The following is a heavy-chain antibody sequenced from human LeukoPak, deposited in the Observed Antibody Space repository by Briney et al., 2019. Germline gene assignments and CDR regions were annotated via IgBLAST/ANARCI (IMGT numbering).Heavy chain of an antibody. CDR3: AKADTAMTDYYYYYTDV. Sequence: GGSLRLSCAASGFTFSSYAMSWVRQAPGKGLEWVSAISGSGGSTYYADSVKGRFTISRDNSKNTLYLQMNSLRAEDTAVYYCAKADTAMTDYYYYYTDVWGKGTTVTISS. D-gene: IGHD5-18*01. J-gene: IGHJ6*03. CDR1: GFTFSSYA. CDR2: ISGSGGST. V-gene: IGHV3-23*01.